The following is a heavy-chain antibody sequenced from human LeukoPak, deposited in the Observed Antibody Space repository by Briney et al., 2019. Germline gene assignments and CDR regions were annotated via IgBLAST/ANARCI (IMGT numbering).Heavy chain of an antibody. CDR1: GGSISSGDYY. J-gene: IGHJ4*02. D-gene: IGHD3-22*01. V-gene: IGHV4-30-4*01. CDR2: IYHSGST. CDR3: ARSVGYYYDSSGYLDY. Sequence: SQTLSLTCTVSGGSISSGDYYWSWIRQPPGKGLEWIGEIYHSGSTNYNPSLKSRVTISVDKSKNQFSLKLSSVTAADTAVYYCARSVGYYYDSSGYLDYWGQGTLVTVSS.